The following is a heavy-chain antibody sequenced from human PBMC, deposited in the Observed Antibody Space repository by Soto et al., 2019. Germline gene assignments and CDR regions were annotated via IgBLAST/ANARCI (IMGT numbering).Heavy chain of an antibody. Sequence: QVQLVQSGAEVKKPGASVKVSCKASGYTFTSYDINWGRQATGQGLEWMGWMNPNSGNTGYAQKFQGRVSISTAYMELSSLRSEDTAVYYCARTLYGDNVDYWGQGTLVTVSS. CDR3: ARTLYGDNVDY. D-gene: IGHD4-17*01. V-gene: IGHV1-8*01. CDR1: GYTFTSYD. CDR2: MNPNSGNT. J-gene: IGHJ4*02.